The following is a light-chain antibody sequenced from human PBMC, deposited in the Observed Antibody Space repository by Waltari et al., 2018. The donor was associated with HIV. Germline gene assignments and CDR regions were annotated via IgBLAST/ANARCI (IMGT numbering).Light chain of an antibody. Sequence: EIVLTQSPGTLSLSPGERATLSCRASQSISSNYLAWYQQKPGQAPRLLMYGASTRATGIPDRFSGSGSGTDFTLTISRPDPEDVAVYYCQQYGSSPGTFGGGTKIQIK. V-gene: IGKV3-20*01. J-gene: IGKJ4*01. CDR3: QQYGSSPGT. CDR2: GAS. CDR1: QSISSNY.